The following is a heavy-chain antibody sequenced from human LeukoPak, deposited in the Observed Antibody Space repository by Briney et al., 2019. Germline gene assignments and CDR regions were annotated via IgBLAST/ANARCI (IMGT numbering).Heavy chain of an antibody. Sequence: SETLSLTCTVSGGSISSSSYYWGWIRQPPGKGLEWIGSIYYSGSTYYNPSLKSRVTISVDTSKNQFSLKLSPVTAADTAVYYCARPQGRSGYWPYDYWGQGTLVTVSS. CDR2: IYYSGST. CDR3: ARPQGRSGYWPYDY. CDR1: GGSISSSSYY. D-gene: IGHD3-22*01. V-gene: IGHV4-39*01. J-gene: IGHJ4*02.